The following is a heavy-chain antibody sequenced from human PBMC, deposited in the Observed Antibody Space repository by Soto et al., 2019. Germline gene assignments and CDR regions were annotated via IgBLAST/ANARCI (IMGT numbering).Heavy chain of an antibody. CDR2: ISGSGGST. D-gene: IGHD3-3*01. V-gene: IGHV3-23*01. Sequence: SGGSLRLSCAASGFTFSSYAMGWVRQAPGKGLEWVSAISGSGGSTYYADSVKGRFTISRDNSKNTLYLQMNSLRAEDTAVYYSAKDFGPFLEWSPYYYYGMDVWGQGTTVTVSS. CDR1: GFTFSSYA. CDR3: AKDFGPFLEWSPYYYYGMDV. J-gene: IGHJ6*02.